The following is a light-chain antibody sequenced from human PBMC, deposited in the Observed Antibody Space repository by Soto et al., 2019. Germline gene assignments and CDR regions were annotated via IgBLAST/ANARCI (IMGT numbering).Light chain of an antibody. CDR1: QSVSSN. Sequence: EIVMTQSRATLSVSPGARATLSCRASQSVSSNLAGYQQKPGQAPRLLVYGASTRATGIPARFSGSGSGTEFTLLISSLQSVDFAVYFCWQYNNGSPRTCCQGPKVDLK. V-gene: IGKV3-15*01. J-gene: IGKJ1*01. CDR2: GAS. CDR3: WQYNNGSPRT.